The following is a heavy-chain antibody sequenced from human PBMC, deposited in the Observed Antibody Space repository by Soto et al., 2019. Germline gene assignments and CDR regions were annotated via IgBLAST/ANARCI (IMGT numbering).Heavy chain of an antibody. D-gene: IGHD3-16*02. Sequence: PGGSLRLSCAASGFTFNNAWMNWVRQAPGKGLEWVGRIKSKIDGGTTDYAAPVKGRFTISRDDSKNTLYLQMNSLKTEDTAVYYCTTETYDYVWGSYRYNPFDYWGQGTVVTVSS. J-gene: IGHJ4*02. CDR3: TTETYDYVWGSYRYNPFDY. CDR2: IKSKIDGGTT. CDR1: GFTFNNAW. V-gene: IGHV3-15*07.